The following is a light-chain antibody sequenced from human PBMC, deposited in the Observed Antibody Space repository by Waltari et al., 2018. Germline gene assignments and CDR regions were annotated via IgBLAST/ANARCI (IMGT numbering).Light chain of an antibody. CDR3: CSYAGSRGEV. CDR2: EDS. Sequence: QSALTQPASVSGSHGQSITISCPGTSSDVGSYNLVSWYQQHPGTAPKLMIYEDSKRPSGVSNRFSCSKSGNTASLTISGLQAEDEADYYCCSYAGSRGEVFGTGTKVTVL. CDR1: SSDVGSYNL. J-gene: IGLJ1*01. V-gene: IGLV2-23*01.